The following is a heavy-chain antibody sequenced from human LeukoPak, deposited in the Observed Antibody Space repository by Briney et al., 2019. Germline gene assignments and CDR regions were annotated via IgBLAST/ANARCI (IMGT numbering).Heavy chain of an antibody. CDR3: ARVGYSNSYDY. CDR1: GYTFTGYY. CDR2: MNPNTGNT. V-gene: IGHV1-8*03. J-gene: IGHJ4*02. Sequence: ASVKVSCKASGYTFTGYYMHWVRQATGQGLEWMGWMNPNTGNTGSAQKFQGRVTITTDTSISTAYMELSSLRYEDTAVYYCARVGYSNSYDYWGQGTLVTVSS. D-gene: IGHD4-11*01.